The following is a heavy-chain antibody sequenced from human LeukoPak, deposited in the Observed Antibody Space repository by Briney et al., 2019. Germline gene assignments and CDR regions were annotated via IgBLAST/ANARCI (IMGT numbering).Heavy chain of an antibody. CDR1: GFTFSSYS. V-gene: IGHV3-21*01. J-gene: IGHJ3*02. CDR2: ISSSSSYI. CDR3: ASWELLGAFDI. D-gene: IGHD1-26*01. Sequence: PGGSLRLSCAAPGFTFSSYSMNWVRQAPGKGLEWVSSISSSSSYIYYADSVKGRFTISRDNAKNSLYLQMNSLRAEDTAVYYCASWELLGAFDIWGQGTMVTVSS.